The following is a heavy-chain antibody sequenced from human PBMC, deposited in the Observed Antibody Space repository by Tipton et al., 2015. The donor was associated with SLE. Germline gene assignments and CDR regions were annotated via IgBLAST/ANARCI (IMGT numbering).Heavy chain of an antibody. Sequence: GLVKPSETLSLTCIVSGGSISSRSYYWGWIRQPPGKGLEWIASIYYSGTTYYNPSLKSRVTISVDTAKNQISLKLSSVTAADTAVYYCARRPGGLRWYFDLWGRGTLVTVSS. V-gene: IGHV4-39*07. CDR1: GGSISSRSYY. CDR2: IYYSGTT. CDR3: ARRPGGLRWYFDL. D-gene: IGHD3-10*01. J-gene: IGHJ2*01.